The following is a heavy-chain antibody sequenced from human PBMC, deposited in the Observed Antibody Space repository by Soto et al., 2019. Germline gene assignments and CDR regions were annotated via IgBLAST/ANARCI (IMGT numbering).Heavy chain of an antibody. J-gene: IGHJ4*02. D-gene: IGHD2-15*01. V-gene: IGHV3-13*01. CDR3: ARGQEVGAHFFDS. CDR1: GFAFSGFD. CDR2: IGTAGDT. Sequence: GGSLRLSCEGSGFAFSGFDMHWVRQPTGKGLEWVSTIGTAGDTYYAVSVKGRFTISRDNAKNSLSLQMNSLRVGDTAVYFCARGQEVGAHFFDSWGQGTQVTVSS.